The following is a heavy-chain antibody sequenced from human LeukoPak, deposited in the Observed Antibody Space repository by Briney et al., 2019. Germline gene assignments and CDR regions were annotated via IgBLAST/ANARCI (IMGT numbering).Heavy chain of an antibody. V-gene: IGHV3-49*04. J-gene: IGHJ4*02. CDR3: TRNGGDSSRRPSDY. D-gene: IGHD3-22*01. CDR1: GFTFSSYA. Sequence: PGGSLRLSCAASGFTFSSYAMSWVRQAPGKGLEWVGFIRSKAYGGTTEYAASVKGRFTISRDDSKSIAYLQMNSLKTEDTAVYYCTRNGGDSSRRPSDYWGQGTLVTVSS. CDR2: IRSKAYGGTT.